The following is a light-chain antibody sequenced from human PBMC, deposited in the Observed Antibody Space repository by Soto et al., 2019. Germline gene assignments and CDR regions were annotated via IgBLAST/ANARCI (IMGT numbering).Light chain of an antibody. J-gene: IGLJ2*01. Sequence: SVLTQPASVSGSPGQSITISCTGTSSDVGGYNYVSWYQQHPGKAPKLMIYEVSNRPSGVSNRFSGSKSGNTAPLTISGLQAEDEADYYCSSYTSSSTPRVVFGGGTKLTVL. CDR1: SSDVGGYNY. CDR3: SSYTSSSTPRVV. CDR2: EVS. V-gene: IGLV2-14*01.